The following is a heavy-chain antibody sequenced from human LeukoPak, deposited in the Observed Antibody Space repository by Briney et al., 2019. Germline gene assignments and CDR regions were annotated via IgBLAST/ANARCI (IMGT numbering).Heavy chain of an antibody. CDR1: GGSLSSGSYH. CDR2: LYTSGST. CDR3: ARADGYSGSYYDYYYYYMDV. Sequence: SEPLSLTCSVSGGSLSSGSYHWSWLRQPAGKGLEWIGRLYTSGSTNYNPSLKSRVTISVDTSKNQFSLKLSSVTAADTAVYYCARADGYSGSYYDYYYYYMDVWGKGTTVTVSS. D-gene: IGHD1-26*01. V-gene: IGHV4-61*02. J-gene: IGHJ6*03.